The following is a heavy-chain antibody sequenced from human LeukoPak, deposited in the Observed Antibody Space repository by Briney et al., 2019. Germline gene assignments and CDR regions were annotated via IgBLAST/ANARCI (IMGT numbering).Heavy chain of an antibody. CDR2: VYYTGST. J-gene: IGHJ4*02. CDR1: GASISNSY. D-gene: IGHD6-19*01. V-gene: IGHV4-59*08. CDR3: ARRVEPVAGTGYFDY. Sequence: SETLSLTCTVSGASISNSYWTWIRQPPGKGLEWIGYVYYTGSTNYNSSLKSRVTISINTSKNQFSLKLTSVTAADTAVYYCARRVEPVAGTGYFDYWGQGTLVTVSS.